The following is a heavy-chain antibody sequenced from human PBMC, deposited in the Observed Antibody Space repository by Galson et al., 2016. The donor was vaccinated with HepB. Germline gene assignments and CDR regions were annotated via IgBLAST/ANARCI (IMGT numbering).Heavy chain of an antibody. D-gene: IGHD6-13*01. CDR3: ARLPDPFSSSWYYFDS. J-gene: IGHJ4*02. Sequence: TLSLTCTVSGDFISGGYYYWSWIRQHPGKGLEWIGYISYSGSTYYNPSLKSRVTISVDTSKNQFSLKVTSMTVADTAVYFCARLPDPFSSSWYYFDSWGQGTLVTVSS. CDR1: GDFISGGYYY. CDR2: ISYSGST. V-gene: IGHV4-31*03.